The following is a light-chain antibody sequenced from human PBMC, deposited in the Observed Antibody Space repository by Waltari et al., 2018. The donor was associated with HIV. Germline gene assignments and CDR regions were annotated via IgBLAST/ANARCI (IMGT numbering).Light chain of an antibody. Sequence: SGLTQPASVSGFPGQSITISCTGADSDFGFYNFVSWYHQHPGKVPKVILSKVDSRASGVSDRFSGSKSCNTASLSISVLRTEDEGVYFGASYTANDTVMFAGGTTVTVL. CDR3: ASYTANDTVM. J-gene: IGLJ3*02. CDR2: KVD. CDR1: DSDFGFYNF. V-gene: IGLV2-14*01.